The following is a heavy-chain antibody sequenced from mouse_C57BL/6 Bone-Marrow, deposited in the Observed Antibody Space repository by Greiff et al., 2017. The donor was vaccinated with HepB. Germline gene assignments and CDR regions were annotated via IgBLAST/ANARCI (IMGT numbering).Heavy chain of an antibody. J-gene: IGHJ1*03. CDR3: TGRPSYDYDWYFDV. CDR2: IRLKSDNYAT. D-gene: IGHD2-4*01. V-gene: IGHV6-3*01. CDR1: GFTFSNYW. Sequence: EVNVVESGGGLVQPGGSMKLSCVASGFTFSNYWMNWVRQSPEKGLEWVAQIRLKSDNYATHYAESVKGRFTISRDDSKSSVYLQMNNLRAEDTGIYYCTGRPSYDYDWYFDVWGTGTTATVSS.